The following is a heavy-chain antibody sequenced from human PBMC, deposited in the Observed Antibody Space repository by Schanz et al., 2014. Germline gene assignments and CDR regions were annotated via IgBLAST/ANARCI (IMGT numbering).Heavy chain of an antibody. CDR1: GFTFSSYA. Sequence: EVQLLESGGGLVQPGGSLRLSCAASGFTFSSYAMSWVRQAPGKGLEWVSAISGSGGSTYYADSVKGRFTISRDNAKNSLYLQMTSLRAEDTAVYYCAKTLFPGGTQTFGNWGRGTLVTVSS. V-gene: IGHV3-23*01. CDR2: ISGSGGST. CDR3: AKTLFPGGTQTFGN. D-gene: IGHD2-8*02. J-gene: IGHJ4*02.